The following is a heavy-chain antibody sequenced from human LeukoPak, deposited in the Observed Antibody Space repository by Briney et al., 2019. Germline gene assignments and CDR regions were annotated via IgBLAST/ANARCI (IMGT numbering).Heavy chain of an antibody. CDR2: ISGSGGST. J-gene: IGHJ5*02. D-gene: IGHD5-18*01. V-gene: IGHV3-23*01. CDR3: AKRLKDSYGGWFVP. CDR1: GFTFSSYA. Sequence: GGSLSLSCAASGFTFSSYAMSWVRQAPGKGLEWVSAISGSGGSTYYADSVKCRFTISRDNSKNTLSLQMNSLRAEDTAVYYCAKRLKDSYGGWFVPWGQGTLVTVSS.